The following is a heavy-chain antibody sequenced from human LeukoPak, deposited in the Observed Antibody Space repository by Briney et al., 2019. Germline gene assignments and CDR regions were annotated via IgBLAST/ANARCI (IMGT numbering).Heavy chain of an antibody. CDR2: MNPNSGNT. V-gene: IGHV1-8*01. D-gene: IGHD3-3*01. Sequence: ASVKVSCKASGYTFTSYDINWVRQATGQGLEWMGWMNPNSGNTGYAQKFQGRVTMTRNTSISTAYMELSKLRSEDTAVYYCARDLTIFGVALGYWGQGTLVTVSS. CDR3: ARDLTIFGVALGY. CDR1: GYTFTSYD. J-gene: IGHJ4*02.